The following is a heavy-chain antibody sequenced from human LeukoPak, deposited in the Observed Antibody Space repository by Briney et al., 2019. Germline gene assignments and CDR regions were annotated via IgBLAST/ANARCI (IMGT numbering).Heavy chain of an antibody. CDR2: INPNSGGT. D-gene: IGHD3-22*01. Sequence: ASVKVSCKASGYTFTGYYMHWVRQAPGQGLEWMGWINPNSGGTNYAQKFQGRVTMTRDTSISTAYMELSRLRSDDTAVYYCARATSYYDSSGYYSYWGQGTLVTVSS. V-gene: IGHV1-2*02. CDR3: ARATSYYDSSGYYSY. J-gene: IGHJ4*02. CDR1: GYTFTGYY.